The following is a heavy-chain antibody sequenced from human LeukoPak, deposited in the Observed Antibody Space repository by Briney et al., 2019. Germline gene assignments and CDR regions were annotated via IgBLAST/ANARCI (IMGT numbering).Heavy chain of an antibody. Sequence: NPSETPSLTCTVSGASISGYYWSWIRQPPGKGLEWIGNIYYTGSTKYNPSLKSRISISVDPSKNQFSLRLTSVTAAETAVYYCGRTGAGTLHYWGQGTLVTVSS. J-gene: IGHJ4*02. CDR1: GASISGYY. CDR3: GRTGAGTLHY. V-gene: IGHV4-59*08. D-gene: IGHD6-13*01. CDR2: IYYTGST.